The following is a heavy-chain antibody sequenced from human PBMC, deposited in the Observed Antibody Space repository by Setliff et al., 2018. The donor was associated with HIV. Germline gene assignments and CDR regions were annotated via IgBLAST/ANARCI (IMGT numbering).Heavy chain of an antibody. Sequence: TFRNYWMHWVRQAPGKGLVWVSRIDGDGSGTSYADSVQGRFTISRDNSKNMLYLQMDSLRAEDTAVYYCARGRNRNYVVYGMDVWGQGTTVTVSS. CDR3: ARGRNRNYVVYGMDV. CDR2: IDGDGSGT. D-gene: IGHD1-7*01. V-gene: IGHV3-74*01. J-gene: IGHJ6*02. CDR1: TFRNYW.